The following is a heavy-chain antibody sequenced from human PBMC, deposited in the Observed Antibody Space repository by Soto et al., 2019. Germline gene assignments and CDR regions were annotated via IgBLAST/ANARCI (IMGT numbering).Heavy chain of an antibody. J-gene: IGHJ5*02. CDR1: GGSISSSSYY. D-gene: IGHD2-8*01. CDR3: ARHHPLDYIVLTRRYPRADGWFDP. Sequence: SETLSLTCTVSGGSISSSSYYWGWIRQPPGKGLEWIGSIYYSGSTYYNPSLKSRVTISVDTSKNQFSLKLSSVTAADTAVYYCARHHPLDYIVLTRRYPRADGWFDPWGQGTLVTVSS. CDR2: IYYSGST. V-gene: IGHV4-39*01.